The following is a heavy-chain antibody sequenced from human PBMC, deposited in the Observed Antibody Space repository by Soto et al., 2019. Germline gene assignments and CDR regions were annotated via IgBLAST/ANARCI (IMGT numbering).Heavy chain of an antibody. J-gene: IGHJ3*02. CDR2: TRSKANSYAT. D-gene: IGHD2-15*01. CDR1: GFTFSGSA. Sequence: GGSLRLSCAASGFTFSGSAIHWVRQASGKGLEWVGRTRSKANSYATAYAASVKGRFTISRDDSKNTAYLQMNSLKTEDTAVYYCTLANCSGGSCYPAFDIWGQGTMVTVSS. CDR3: TLANCSGGSCYPAFDI. V-gene: IGHV3-73*01.